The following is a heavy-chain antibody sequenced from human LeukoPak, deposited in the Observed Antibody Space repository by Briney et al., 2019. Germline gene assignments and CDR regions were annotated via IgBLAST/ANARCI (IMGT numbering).Heavy chain of an antibody. CDR1: GGSISSSSYY. J-gene: IGHJ4*02. CDR3: ARDLENSSSSFDY. V-gene: IGHV4-39*07. Sequence: SETLSLTCTVSGGSISSSSYYWGWIRQPPGKGLEWIGSIYYSGSTYYNPSLKSRVTISVDTSKNQFSLKLSSVTAADTAVYYCARDLENSSSSFDYWGQGTLVTVSS. D-gene: IGHD6-6*01. CDR2: IYYSGST.